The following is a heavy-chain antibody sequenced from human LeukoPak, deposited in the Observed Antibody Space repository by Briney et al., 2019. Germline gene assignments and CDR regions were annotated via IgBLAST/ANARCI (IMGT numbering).Heavy chain of an antibody. D-gene: IGHD1-7*01. J-gene: IGHJ4*02. V-gene: IGHV1-69*05. Sequence: ASVKVSCKASGGTFSRNTISWVRQAPGQGLEWMGGLTPLFGTINYAGKFQGRVTITTDESTTTAYMELTSLRPDDTAVYYCAANRGLTGTNAYWGQGTLVIVSS. CDR3: AANRGLTGTNAY. CDR2: LTPLFGTI. CDR1: GGTFSRNT.